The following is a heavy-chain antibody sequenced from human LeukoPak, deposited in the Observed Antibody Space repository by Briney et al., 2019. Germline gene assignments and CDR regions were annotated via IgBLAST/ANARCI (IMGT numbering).Heavy chain of an antibody. CDR2: IKQDGTEK. J-gene: IGHJ3*02. Sequence: TGGSLRLSCAASGFTFSNYWMTWVRQAPGKGLEWVANIKQDGTEKYYVDSVKGRFTISRDNAKNSLYLQVNSLRAEDTAVYYCARASTAYYFGSGSFYNRVEAFDIWGQGTMVTVSS. CDR1: GFTFSNYW. CDR3: ARASTAYYFGSGSFYNRVEAFDI. V-gene: IGHV3-7*04. D-gene: IGHD3-10*01.